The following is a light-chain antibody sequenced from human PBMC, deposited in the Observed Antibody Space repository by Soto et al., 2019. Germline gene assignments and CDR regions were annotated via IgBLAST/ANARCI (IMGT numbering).Light chain of an antibody. J-gene: IGKJ3*01. CDR2: AAS. CDR3: QQANSFL. Sequence: DIQMTQSPSTLSGSVGDRVTITCRASQTISSWLAWYQQKPGKAPKLLIYAASSLQSGVPSRFSGSGSGTDFTLTISSLQPEDFATYYCQQANSFLFGPGTKVDIK. CDR1: QTISSW. V-gene: IGKV1-12*02.